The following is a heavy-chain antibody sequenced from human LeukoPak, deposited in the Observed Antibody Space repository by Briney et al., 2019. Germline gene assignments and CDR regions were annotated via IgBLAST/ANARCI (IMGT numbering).Heavy chain of an antibody. V-gene: IGHV3-9*01. J-gene: IGHJ4*02. CDR1: GFTFDDYA. D-gene: IGHD3-10*01. CDR3: ATPMVRGVAPYYFDY. CDR2: ISWNSGSI. Sequence: GRSLRLSCAASGFTFDDYAMHWVRQAPGKGLEWVSGISWNSGSIGYADSVKGRFTISRDNAKNSLYLQMNSLRAEDTAVYYCATPMVRGVAPYYFDYWGQGTLVTVSS.